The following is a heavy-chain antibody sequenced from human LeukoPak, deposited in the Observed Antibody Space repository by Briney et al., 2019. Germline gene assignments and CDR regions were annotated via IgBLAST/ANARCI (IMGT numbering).Heavy chain of an antibody. CDR2: FSSSGGGT. CDR1: GFTFSSYA. V-gene: IGHV3-23*01. J-gene: IGHJ4*02. CDR3: AKAVGHIDY. Sequence: PGGSLRLSCAASGFTFSSYAMSWVRQAPGKGLEWVSYFSSSGGGTFYAGSVKGRFTISRDNSKNTLCLQMNSLRADDTAVYYCAKAVGHIDYWGQGTLVTVSS.